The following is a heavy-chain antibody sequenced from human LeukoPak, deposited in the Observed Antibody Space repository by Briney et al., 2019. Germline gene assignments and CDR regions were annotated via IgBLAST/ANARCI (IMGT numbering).Heavy chain of an antibody. Sequence: PSETLSLTCTVSGYSISSGYYWGWIRQPPGKGLEWIGSIYYSGSTYYNPSLKSRVTISVDTSKNQFSLKLSSVTAADTAVYYCARDLIAARIFDYWGQGTLVTVSS. V-gene: IGHV4-38-2*02. J-gene: IGHJ4*02. CDR1: GYSISSGYY. CDR3: ARDLIAARIFDY. D-gene: IGHD6-6*01. CDR2: IYYSGST.